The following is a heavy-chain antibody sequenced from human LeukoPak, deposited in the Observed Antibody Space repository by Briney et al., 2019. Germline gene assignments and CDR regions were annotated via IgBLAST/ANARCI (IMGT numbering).Heavy chain of an antibody. CDR1: GGTFSSYA. CDR3: ARDRVSSGWVDAFDI. CDR2: IIPIFGTA. D-gene: IGHD6-19*01. J-gene: IGHJ3*02. V-gene: IGHV1-69*05. Sequence: SVKVSCKAPGGTFSSYAISWVRQAPGQGLEWMGGIIPIFGTANYAQKFQGRVTITTDESTSTAYMELSSLRSEDTAVYYCARDRVSSGWVDAFDIWGQGTMVTVSS.